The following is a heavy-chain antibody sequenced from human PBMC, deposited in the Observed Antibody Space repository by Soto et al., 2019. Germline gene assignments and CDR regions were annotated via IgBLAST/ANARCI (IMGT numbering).Heavy chain of an antibody. CDR2: INPNGGAT. CDR1: GDSFNDYY. D-gene: IGHD1-26*01. CDR3: SRASVGARATLDYYYFYMDV. J-gene: IGHJ6*03. V-gene: IGHV1-2*02. Sequence: VQLAQSGAEVKKPGASVKVSCKTSGDSFNDYYIHWVRQAPGQGLEWMGWINPNGGATKYAQKFQGRVTVTRDTSIRTVYMELSSLRSDDTAVYYCSRASVGARATLDYYYFYMDVWGKGTTVTVPS.